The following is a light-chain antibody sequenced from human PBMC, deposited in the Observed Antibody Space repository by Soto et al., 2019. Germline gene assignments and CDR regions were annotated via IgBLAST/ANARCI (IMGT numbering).Light chain of an antibody. Sequence: DIQMTQSPSTLSASVGDRVTITCRASQSISSWLAWYQQKPGKAPKVLIYDASSLESGVPSRFSGSGSGTEFTLTIIGLQPDDFATYYCQQYYGSLYTFGQGTKLEI. CDR1: QSISSW. CDR3: QQYYGSLYT. J-gene: IGKJ2*01. CDR2: DAS. V-gene: IGKV1-5*01.